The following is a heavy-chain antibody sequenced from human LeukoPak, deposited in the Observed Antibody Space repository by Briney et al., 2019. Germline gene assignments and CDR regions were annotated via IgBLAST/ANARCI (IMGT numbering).Heavy chain of an antibody. V-gene: IGHV4-59*01. Sequence: KPSETLSLTCTVSGGSISSYYWSWIRQPPGKGLEWIGYIYYSGSTNYNPSLKSRVTISVDTSKNQFSLKLSSVTAADTAVYYCARVQPRGYSYGPDLYYFDYWGQGTLVTVSS. J-gene: IGHJ4*02. CDR2: IYYSGST. CDR3: ARVQPRGYSYGPDLYYFDY. D-gene: IGHD5-18*01. CDR1: GGSISSYY.